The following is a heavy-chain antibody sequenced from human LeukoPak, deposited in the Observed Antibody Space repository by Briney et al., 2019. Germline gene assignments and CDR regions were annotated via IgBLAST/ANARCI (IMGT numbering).Heavy chain of an antibody. CDR1: GFTFSSYG. D-gene: IGHD3-9*01. V-gene: IGHV3-23*01. CDR3: ARQRGDILTGYYMPRGFDY. Sequence: GGTLRLSCAASGFTFSSYGMSWVRQAPGKGLEWVSAISGSGGSTYYADSVKGRFTISRDNAKNSLYLQMNSLRAEDTAVYYCARQRGDILTGYYMPRGFDYWGQGTLVTVSS. CDR2: ISGSGGST. J-gene: IGHJ4*02.